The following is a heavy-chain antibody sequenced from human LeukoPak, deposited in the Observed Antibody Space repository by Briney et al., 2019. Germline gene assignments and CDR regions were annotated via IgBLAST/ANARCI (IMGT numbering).Heavy chain of an antibody. CDR1: GGSISSSNW. Sequence: PSETLSLTCAVSGGSISSSNWWSWVRQPPRKGLEWIGEIYHSGSTNYNPSLKSRVTISVDKSKNQFSLKLSSVTAADTAVYYCARTPAFGELLNWFDPWGQGTLVTVSS. CDR2: IYHSGST. CDR3: ARTPAFGELLNWFDP. D-gene: IGHD3-10*01. V-gene: IGHV4-4*02. J-gene: IGHJ5*02.